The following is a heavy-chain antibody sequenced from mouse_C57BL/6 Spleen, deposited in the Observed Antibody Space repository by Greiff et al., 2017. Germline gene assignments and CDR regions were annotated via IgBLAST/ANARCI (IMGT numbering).Heavy chain of an antibody. J-gene: IGHJ2*01. CDR1: GYTFTSYW. CDR2: IHPNSGST. CDR3: ARGAAQATPDY. Sequence: QVHVKQPGAELVKPGASVKLSCKASGYTFTSYWMHWVKQRPGQGLEWIGMIHPNSGSTNYNEKFKSKATLTVDKSSSTAYMQLSSLTSEDSAVYYCARGAAQATPDYWGQGTTLTVSS. D-gene: IGHD3-2*02. V-gene: IGHV1-64*01.